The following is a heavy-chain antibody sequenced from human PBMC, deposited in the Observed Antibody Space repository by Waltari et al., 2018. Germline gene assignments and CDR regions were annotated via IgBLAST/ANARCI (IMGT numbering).Heavy chain of an antibody. J-gene: IGHJ4*02. CDR3: AKEVGHNWGYYFDY. D-gene: IGHD7-27*01. CDR2: ISWNSGSI. CDR1: GFTFDDYA. Sequence: EVQLVESGGGVVQPGRSLRISCAASGFTFDDYAMHWVRPGPGKGLEWVSGISWNSGSIGYADSVKGRFTISRDNAKNSLYLQMNSLRAEDTALYYCAKEVGHNWGYYFDYWGQGTLVTVSS. V-gene: IGHV3-9*01.